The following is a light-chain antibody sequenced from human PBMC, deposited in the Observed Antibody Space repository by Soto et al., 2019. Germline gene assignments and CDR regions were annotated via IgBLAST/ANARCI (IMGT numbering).Light chain of an antibody. V-gene: IGLV2-8*01. CDR2: EVN. CDR1: SSDVGGYNY. Sequence: QSVLTQPPSASGSPGQSVAISCTGTSSDVGGYNYVSWYQQHPGKAPKLMIYEVNKRPSGVPDRFSGSKSGNTASLTVSGLQAEDEADYYCCSYAGTYTEVFGGGTKVTVL. CDR3: CSYAGTYTEV. J-gene: IGLJ2*01.